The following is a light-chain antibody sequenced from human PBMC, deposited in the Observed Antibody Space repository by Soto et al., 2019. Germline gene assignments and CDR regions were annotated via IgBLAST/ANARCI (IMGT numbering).Light chain of an antibody. CDR3: QHYNSYSEA. Sequence: DIQMTQSPSTLSGSVGDRVTITCRASQTISSWLAWYQQKPGKAPKLLIYKASTLISGVPSRFSGSGSGTEFTLTISSLHPDDFATYYCQHYNSYSEAFGQGTKVELK. CDR1: QTISSW. CDR2: KAS. V-gene: IGKV1-5*03. J-gene: IGKJ1*01.